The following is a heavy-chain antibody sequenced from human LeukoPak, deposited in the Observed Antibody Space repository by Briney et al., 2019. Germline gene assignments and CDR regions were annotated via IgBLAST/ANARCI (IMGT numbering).Heavy chain of an antibody. V-gene: IGHV1-2*02. D-gene: IGHD5-18*01. Sequence: EASVKVSCKASGYTFTGYYMHWVRQAPGQGLEWMGWINPNSGGTNYAQKFQGRVTMTRDTSISTAYMELSRLRSDDMAVYYCARTGGYSYGYRSFYNYWGQGALVTVSS. CDR1: GYTFTGYY. CDR2: INPNSGGT. CDR3: ARTGGYSYGYRSFYNY. J-gene: IGHJ4*02.